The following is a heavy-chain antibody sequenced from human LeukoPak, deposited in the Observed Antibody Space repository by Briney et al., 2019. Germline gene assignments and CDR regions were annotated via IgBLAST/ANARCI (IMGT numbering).Heavy chain of an antibody. J-gene: IGHJ4*02. CDR2: INPNSGGT. D-gene: IGHD4-17*01. CDR3: ARARVGEVFDY. CDR1: GYTFTGYY. Sequence: GASVKVSCKASGYTFTGYYMHWVRQAPGQGLEWMGWINPNSGGTNYAQKFQGRVTMTRDTSTSTAYMELSRLKSDDTAVYYCARARVGEVFDYWGQGTLVTVSS. V-gene: IGHV1-2*02.